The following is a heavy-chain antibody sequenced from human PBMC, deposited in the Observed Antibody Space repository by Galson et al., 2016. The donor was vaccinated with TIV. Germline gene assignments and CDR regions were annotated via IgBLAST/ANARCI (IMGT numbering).Heavy chain of an antibody. Sequence: ETLSLTCSVSGASNMSYFWNWIRQAPGKGLEWIGYMDASGNSNHHPSLNNRVIMSLDTSRGQFSLRLTSVTAADTAVYYCATGDLLLWWFDPWGQGTPVTVSS. CDR3: ATGDLLLWWFDP. V-gene: IGHV4-59*12. CDR1: GASNMSYF. CDR2: MDASGNS. D-gene: IGHD2-15*01. J-gene: IGHJ5*02.